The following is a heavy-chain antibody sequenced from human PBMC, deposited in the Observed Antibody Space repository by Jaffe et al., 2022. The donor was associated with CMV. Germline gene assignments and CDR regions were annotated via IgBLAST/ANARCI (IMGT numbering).Heavy chain of an antibody. J-gene: IGHJ6*02. D-gene: IGHD2-2*02. CDR2: ISSSGSTI. Sequence: QVQLVESGGGLVKPGGSLRLSCAASGFTFSDYYMSWIRQAPGKGLEWVSYISSSGSTIYYADSVKGRFTISRDNAKNSLYLQMNSLRAEDTAVYYCARASCSSTSCYTGPDYYGMDVWGQGTTVTVSS. CDR3: ARASCSSTSCYTGPDYYGMDV. V-gene: IGHV3-11*01. CDR1: GFTFSDYY.